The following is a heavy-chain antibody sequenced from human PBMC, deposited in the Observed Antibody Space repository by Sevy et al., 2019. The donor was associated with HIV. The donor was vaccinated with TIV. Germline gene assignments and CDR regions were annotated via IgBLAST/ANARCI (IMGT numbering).Heavy chain of an antibody. V-gene: IGHV4-34*01. CDR1: GGSFSDYY. J-gene: IGHJ4*02. CDR3: ARMSRGGYFVPDY. D-gene: IGHD3-22*01. Sequence: SDTLSLTCAVYGGSFSDYYWSWIRQPPGKGLEWIGEINHSGSTNYNPSLKSRVTISVDTSKNQFSLKLSSVTAADTAVYYCARMSRGGYFVPDYWGQGTLVTVSS. CDR2: INHSGST.